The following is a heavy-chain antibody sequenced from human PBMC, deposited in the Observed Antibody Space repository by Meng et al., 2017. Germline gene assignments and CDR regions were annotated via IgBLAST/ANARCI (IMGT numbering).Heavy chain of an antibody. CDR1: GGSFSGYY. CDR3: AGITMSRAGDY. CDR2: INHSGST. D-gene: IGHD3-22*01. Sequence: VQLQRWGAGLLKPSATLSLTCAVYGGSFSGYYWSWIRQPPGKGLEWIGEINHSGSTNYNPSLKSRVTISVDTSKNQFSLKLSSVTAADTAVYYCAGITMSRAGDYWGQGTLVTVS. V-gene: IGHV4-34*01. J-gene: IGHJ4*02.